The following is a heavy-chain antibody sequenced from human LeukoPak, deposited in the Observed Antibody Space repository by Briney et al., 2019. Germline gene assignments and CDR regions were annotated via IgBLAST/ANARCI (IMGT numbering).Heavy chain of an antibody. D-gene: IGHD1-1*01. CDR2: ISNSGDAT. V-gene: IGHV3-23*01. Sequence: GGSLRLSCAASGFTFSNYAMSWVGQAPGKGLEWVSTISNSGDATYYADSVKGRFTISRDNSKNTLYLQMNSLRAEDTAVYYCAKAPPYKKYFDYWGQGTLVTVSS. J-gene: IGHJ4*02. CDR1: GFTFSNYA. CDR3: AKAPPYKKYFDY.